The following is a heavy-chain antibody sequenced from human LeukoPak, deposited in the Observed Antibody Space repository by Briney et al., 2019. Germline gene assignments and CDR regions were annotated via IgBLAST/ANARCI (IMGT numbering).Heavy chain of an antibody. V-gene: IGHV4-39*01. CDR2: IYYSGST. CDR3: ASSDGNRFDP. J-gene: IGHJ5*02. Sequence: SETLSLTCTVSGGSISSSSYYWGWIRQPPGKGLEWIGSIYYSGSTYYNPSLKSRVTISVDTSKNQFSLKLSSVTAADTAVYYCASSDGNRFDPWGQGTLVTVSS. CDR1: GGSISSSSYY.